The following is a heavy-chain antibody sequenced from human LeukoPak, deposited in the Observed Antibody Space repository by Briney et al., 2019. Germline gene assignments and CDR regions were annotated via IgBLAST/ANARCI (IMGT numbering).Heavy chain of an antibody. J-gene: IGHJ4*02. D-gene: IGHD2-21*02. CDR1: GGSISSYY. CDR3: ARHGDCEGYFVY. V-gene: IGHV4-4*07. CDR2: IYTSGST. Sequence: SETLSLTCTVSGGSISSYYWSWIRQPAGKGLEWIGRIYTSGSTNYNPSLKSRVTISVDKSKNQFSLKLSSVTAADTAVYYCARHGDCEGYFVYWGKGTLVTVSS.